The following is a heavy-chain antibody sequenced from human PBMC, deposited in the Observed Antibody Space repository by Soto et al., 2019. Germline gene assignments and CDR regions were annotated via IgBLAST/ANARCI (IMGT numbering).Heavy chain of an antibody. D-gene: IGHD2-2*01. V-gene: IGHV4-39*01. CDR3: ARPAYCSSTSCYLDI. CDR1: GGSISSSSYY. CDR2: IYYSGST. J-gene: IGHJ3*02. Sequence: QLQLQESGPGLVKPSETLSLTCTVSGGSISSSSYYWGWIRQPPGKGLEWIGSIYYSGSTYYNPSLKSRVTISVDTSKNQFSLKLSSVTAADTAVYYCARPAYCSSTSCYLDIWGQGTMVTVSS.